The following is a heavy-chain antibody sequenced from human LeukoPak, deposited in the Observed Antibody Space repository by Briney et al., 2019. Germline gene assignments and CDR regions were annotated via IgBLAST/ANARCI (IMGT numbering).Heavy chain of an antibody. CDR1: GYTFTSYG. J-gene: IGHJ3*02. Sequence: ASAKVSCKASGYTFTSYGISWVRQAPGQGLEWMGWISVYNGNTNYAQKFLGRVTMTRDTSITTAYMELSRLRSDDTAVYYCARGGSGWFDAFDIWGQGTMVTVSS. D-gene: IGHD6-19*01. V-gene: IGHV1-18*01. CDR3: ARGGSGWFDAFDI. CDR2: ISVYNGNT.